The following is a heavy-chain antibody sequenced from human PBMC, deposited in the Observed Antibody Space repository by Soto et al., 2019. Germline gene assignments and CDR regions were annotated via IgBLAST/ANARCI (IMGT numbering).Heavy chain of an antibody. J-gene: IGHJ4*02. V-gene: IGHV3-30*18. CDR1: GFTFSSYG. Sequence: GGSLRLSCAASGFTFSSYGMHWVRQAPGKGLEWVAIISYDGSNTYYADSVKGRFTISRDNSKNTLYLQMNSLRAEDTAVYYCVKSFDYDILTGYTSYFDYWGQGTLVTVSS. CDR3: VKSFDYDILTGYTSYFDY. D-gene: IGHD3-9*01. CDR2: ISYDGSNT.